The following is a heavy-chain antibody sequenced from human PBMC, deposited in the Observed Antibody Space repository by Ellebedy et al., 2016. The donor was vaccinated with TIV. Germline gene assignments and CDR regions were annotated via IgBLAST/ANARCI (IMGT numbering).Heavy chain of an antibody. Sequence: GESLKISCEASGFSFRTYGMHWVRQAPGKGLEWVAVIWYDGSGELYADSVKGRFTISRDAAKNTLHLHTNNLRVEDTAVYYCARDYGGDSGWLDYWGQGTLVIVSS. V-gene: IGHV3-33*01. CDR1: GFSFRTYG. CDR3: ARDYGGDSGWLDY. CDR2: IWYDGSGE. D-gene: IGHD2-21*02. J-gene: IGHJ4*02.